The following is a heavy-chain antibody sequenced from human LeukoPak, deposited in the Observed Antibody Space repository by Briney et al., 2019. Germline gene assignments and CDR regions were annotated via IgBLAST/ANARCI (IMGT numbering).Heavy chain of an antibody. CDR3: ARDQGYYDSSAFNDY. D-gene: IGHD3-22*01. CDR2: ISSSGSTI. V-gene: IGHV3-48*03. Sequence: GSLRLSCAASGFTFSSYEMNWVRQAPGKGLEWVSFISSSGSTIYYADSVKGRFTISRDNAENSLYLQMNSLRAEDTAVYYCARDQGYYDSSAFNDYWGQGTLVTVSS. J-gene: IGHJ4*02. CDR1: GFTFSSYE.